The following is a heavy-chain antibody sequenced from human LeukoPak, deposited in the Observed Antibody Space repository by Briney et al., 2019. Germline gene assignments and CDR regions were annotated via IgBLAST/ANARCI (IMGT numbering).Heavy chain of an antibody. Sequence: GGSLRLSCVASGFTFSGYALSWVLQAPGKGLEWVSAISGSGENTYYADSVKGRFTISRDNSKNTLYLQMNSLRAEDTAVYYCTKGLHFRDTTYCGQGTLVTV. CDR2: ISGSGENT. CDR3: TKGLHFRDTTY. J-gene: IGHJ4*02. V-gene: IGHV3-23*01. D-gene: IGHD1-26*01. CDR1: GFTFSGYA.